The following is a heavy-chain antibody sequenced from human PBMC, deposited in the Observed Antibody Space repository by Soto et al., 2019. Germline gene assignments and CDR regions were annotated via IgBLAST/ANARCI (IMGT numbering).Heavy chain of an antibody. CDR2: IYPAASDA. Sequence: PGESLKISCRGSGYSFSNYWIAWLRQMPGKGLEWMGIIYPAASDARNSPSFQGQVTSSVDNSISTAYLQWSSLKASDTAMYYCARLLCLSTSCYTGSRHFFDYWGQGAPVTVSS. D-gene: IGHD2-2*02. V-gene: IGHV5-51*01. CDR3: ARLLCLSTSCYTGSRHFFDY. J-gene: IGHJ4*02. CDR1: GYSFSNYW.